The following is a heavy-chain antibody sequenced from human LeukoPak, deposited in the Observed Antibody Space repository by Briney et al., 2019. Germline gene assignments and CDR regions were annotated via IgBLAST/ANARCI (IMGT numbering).Heavy chain of an antibody. CDR3: ATSGCSSTSCYGWFDP. V-gene: IGHV1-18*01. Sequence: ASVKVSCKASGYTFTSYGISWVRQAPGQGLVWMGWIRAYNGNTNYAQKLQGTVTMTTDTCTSTGYVELRRLRSDDTAVSYCATSGCSSTSCYGWFDPWGQGTLVTVSS. D-gene: IGHD2-2*01. J-gene: IGHJ5*02. CDR1: GYTFTSYG. CDR2: IRAYNGNT.